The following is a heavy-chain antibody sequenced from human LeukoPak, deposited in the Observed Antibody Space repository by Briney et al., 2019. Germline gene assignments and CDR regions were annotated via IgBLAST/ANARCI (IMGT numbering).Heavy chain of an antibody. J-gene: IGHJ4*02. V-gene: IGHV4-38-2*02. CDR3: ARTLDSSGYYFDY. CDR2: IYHSGST. D-gene: IGHD3-22*01. Sequence: SETLSLTCTVSGYSISSGYYWGWIRQPPGKGLEWIGSIYHSGSTYYNPSLKSRVTISVDRFKNQFSLKLSSVTAADTAVYYCARTLDSSGYYFDYWGQGTLVTVSS. CDR1: GYSISSGYY.